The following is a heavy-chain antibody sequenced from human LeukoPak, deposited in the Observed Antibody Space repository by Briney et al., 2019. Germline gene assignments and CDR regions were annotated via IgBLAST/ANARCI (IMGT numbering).Heavy chain of an antibody. Sequence: SETLSLTCTVSGGSISSSSYYWGWIRQPPGRGPEWIGSIYYGGSTFYNPSLKSRVTISVDTSKNQFSLKLSSVTAADTAVYYCAGQGRPGFASGYWGQGTLVTVSS. D-gene: IGHD3-10*01. V-gene: IGHV4-39*01. CDR2: IYYGGST. CDR1: GGSISSSSYY. CDR3: AGQGRPGFASGY. J-gene: IGHJ4*02.